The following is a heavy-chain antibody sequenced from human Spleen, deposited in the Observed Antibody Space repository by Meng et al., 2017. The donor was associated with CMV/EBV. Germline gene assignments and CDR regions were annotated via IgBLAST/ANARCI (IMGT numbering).Heavy chain of an antibody. CDR1: GFTFSAYW. CDR3: ARPGSPPFYGSGSYYPL. CDR2: IKSDGYDT. J-gene: IGHJ4*02. Sequence: GESLKISCAASGFTFSAYWMHWVRQVPGKGPVWVSRIKSDGYDTFYADSVKGRFTISRDNAKNILYLQMNGLRAEDTAVYYCARPGSPPFYGSGSYYPLWGQGTLVTVSS. D-gene: IGHD3-10*01. V-gene: IGHV3-74*01.